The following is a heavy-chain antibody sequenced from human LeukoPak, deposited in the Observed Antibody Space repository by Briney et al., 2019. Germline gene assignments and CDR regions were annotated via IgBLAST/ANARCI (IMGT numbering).Heavy chain of an antibody. CDR1: GFTFSSYA. J-gene: IGHJ4*02. CDR3: AKVGYGDLAH. V-gene: IGHV3-23*01. Sequence: GGSLRLSCAASGFTFSSYAMSWVRQAPGKGLEWVSSISGPGEFTYYAESVKGRFTISRDNPGNTVYLQMNSLRVDDTAVYYCAKVGYGDLAHWGQGTLVPVSS. CDR2: ISGPGEFT. D-gene: IGHD4-17*01.